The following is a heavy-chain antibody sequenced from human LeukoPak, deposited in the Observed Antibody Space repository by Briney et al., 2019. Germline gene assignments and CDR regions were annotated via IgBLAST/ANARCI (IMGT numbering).Heavy chain of an antibody. Sequence: SETLSLTCAVYGGSFSGYYWSWIRQPPGKGLEWIGSIYHSGSTYYNPSLKSRVTISVDTSKNQFSLKLSSVTAADTAVYYCARYYYDSSGYYGGSAFDIWGQGTMVTVSS. V-gene: IGHV4-34*01. CDR1: GGSFSGYY. J-gene: IGHJ3*02. CDR2: IYHSGST. CDR3: ARYYYDSSGYYGGSAFDI. D-gene: IGHD3-22*01.